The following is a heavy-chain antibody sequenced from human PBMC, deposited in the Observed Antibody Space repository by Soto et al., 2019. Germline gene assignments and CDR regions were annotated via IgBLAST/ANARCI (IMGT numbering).Heavy chain of an antibody. CDR2: INPNTGGT. CDR1: GYTFTGYY. V-gene: IGHV1-2*04. Sequence: QVQLVQSGAEVKQPGASVKVSCKASGYTFTGYYIHWVRQAPGQGLEWVGWINPNTGGTNYAQKFQGWVTMTRDTSIYTAYMELSRLKSDDTAAYYCARGGSQRQYYQAMDVWGQGTTVTVSS. CDR3: ARGGSQRQYYQAMDV. D-gene: IGHD1-1*01. J-gene: IGHJ6*02.